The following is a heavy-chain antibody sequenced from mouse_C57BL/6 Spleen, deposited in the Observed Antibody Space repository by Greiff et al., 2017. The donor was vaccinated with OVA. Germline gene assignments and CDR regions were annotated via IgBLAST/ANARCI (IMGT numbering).Heavy chain of an antibody. CDR1: GYTFTSYW. CDR3: ARLDDSRYFDY. V-gene: IGHV1-69*01. Sequence: VQLQQPGAELVMPGASVKLSCKASGYTFTSYWMHWVKQRPGQGLEWIGEIDPSDSYTNYNQKFKGKSALTVDKSSSTAYMQLSSLTSEDPAVDYCARLDDSRYFDYWGQGTTLTVSS. D-gene: IGHD2-4*01. CDR2: IDPSDSYT. J-gene: IGHJ2*01.